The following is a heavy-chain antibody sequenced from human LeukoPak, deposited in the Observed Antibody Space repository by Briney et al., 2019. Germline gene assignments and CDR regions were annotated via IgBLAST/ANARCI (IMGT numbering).Heavy chain of an antibody. CDR1: GFTFSNYG. Sequence: GGSLRLSCAASGFTFSNYGMHWVRQAPGKGLEWVAFIRYDGTNKYYAGSVKGRFTISRDNAKNTLYLQMNSLRAEDTAVYYCARERGLWLIAARRNWFDPWGQGTLVTVSS. CDR2: IRYDGTNK. CDR3: ARERGLWLIAARRNWFDP. J-gene: IGHJ5*02. D-gene: IGHD6-6*01. V-gene: IGHV3-30*02.